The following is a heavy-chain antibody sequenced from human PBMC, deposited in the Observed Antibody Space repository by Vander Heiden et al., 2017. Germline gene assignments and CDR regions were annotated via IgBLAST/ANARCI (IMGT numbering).Heavy chain of an antibody. V-gene: IGHV1-18*01. Sequence: QVQLVQSGGEVKKPGASVKVSCKASGYTFIPNGISWVRQAPGQGPEWMGWISGYSGDTNYAQKFQGRVTMTRDASTSTAYMDLSSLTSDDTGVYYCARDPTVSGSNLYGMDVWGQGTTVTVSS. J-gene: IGHJ6*02. D-gene: IGHD3-16*01. CDR3: ARDPTVSGSNLYGMDV. CDR2: ISGYSGDT. CDR1: GYTFIPNG.